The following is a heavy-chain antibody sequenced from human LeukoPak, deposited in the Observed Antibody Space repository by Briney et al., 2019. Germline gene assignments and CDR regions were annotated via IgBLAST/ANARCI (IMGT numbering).Heavy chain of an antibody. Sequence: GGSLRLSCAASGFTFSSHSMAWVRQAPGKGLVWVSRINSDGSSTSYADSVKGRFTISRDNAKNTLYLQMNSLRAEDTAVYYCARGKYYDFWSGYYNPDHNHAFDIWGQGTMVTVSS. J-gene: IGHJ3*02. V-gene: IGHV3-74*01. CDR1: GFTFSSHS. D-gene: IGHD3-3*01. CDR3: ARGKYYDFWSGYYNPDHNHAFDI. CDR2: INSDGSST.